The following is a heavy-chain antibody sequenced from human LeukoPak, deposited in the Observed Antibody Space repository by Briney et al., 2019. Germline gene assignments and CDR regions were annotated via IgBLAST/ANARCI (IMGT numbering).Heavy chain of an antibody. V-gene: IGHV1-2*02. Sequence: ASVKVSCKASGYTFTGYYMHWVRQAPGQGLEWMGWINPNSGGTNYAQKFQGRVTMTRDTSISTAYMELSRLRSDDTAVYYCARDRWPSNYDILTGYWGGAFDIWGQGTMVTVSS. J-gene: IGHJ3*02. CDR2: INPNSGGT. D-gene: IGHD3-9*01. CDR1: GYTFTGYY. CDR3: ARDRWPSNYDILTGYWGGAFDI.